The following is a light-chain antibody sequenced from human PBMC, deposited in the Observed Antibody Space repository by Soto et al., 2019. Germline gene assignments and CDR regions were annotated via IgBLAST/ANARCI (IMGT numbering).Light chain of an antibody. CDR3: QEYNSYGT. V-gene: IGKV1-5*01. J-gene: IGKJ1*01. CDR1: QSIASW. CDR2: DAS. Sequence: DIPMTQSPSTLSTSVGDRVTITCRASQSIASWLAWYQQKPGTAPKLLIYDASSLESGVPSRFSGSGSGTEFTLTISSLQPDDFATYYCQEYNSYGTFGQGTKVEIK.